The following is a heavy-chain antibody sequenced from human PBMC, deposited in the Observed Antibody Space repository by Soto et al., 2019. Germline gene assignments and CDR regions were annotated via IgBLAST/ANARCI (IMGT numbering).Heavy chain of an antibody. V-gene: IGHV3-23*01. D-gene: IGHD3-3*01. CDR1: GFSFSDYA. CDR2: ISGSGDNT. CDR3: AKGRAITVYGVAILFEY. J-gene: IGHJ4*01. Sequence: GWSLRLSCKASGFSFSDYAMTLVRQAPGKGLEGVSFISGSGDNTFYAASVKGRFPISRDNSKNVLYLQMNSLSADEAAVYFCAKGRAITVYGVAILFEYWGVGTLVTVSS.